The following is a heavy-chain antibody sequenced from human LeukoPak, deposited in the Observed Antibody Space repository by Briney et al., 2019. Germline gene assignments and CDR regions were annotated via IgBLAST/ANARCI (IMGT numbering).Heavy chain of an antibody. CDR2: ISYDRSNK. J-gene: IGHJ4*02. CDR3: ARDSGPFYDYVWGTYHFDY. D-gene: IGHD3-16*02. V-gene: IGHV3-30-3*01. CDR1: GFTFTNYA. Sequence: PGGSLRLSCAASGFTFTNYAMPWVRQAPGKGLEWVAIISYDRSNKYYTDSVTGRFTISRDNSKNTLYLQMNSLRIEDTAVYYCARDSGPFYDYVWGTYHFDYWGQGTLVTVSS.